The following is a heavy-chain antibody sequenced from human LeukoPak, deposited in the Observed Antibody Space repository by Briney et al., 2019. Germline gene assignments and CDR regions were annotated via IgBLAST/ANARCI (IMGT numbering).Heavy chain of an antibody. J-gene: IGHJ4*02. CDR3: ARAASPYYYGSGSYYSRFDY. CDR2: TYYRAKWYT. V-gene: IGHV6-1*01. Sequence: SQTLSLTCDISGDSVSSNSAAWNWIRQSPSRCLEWLVRTYYRAKWYTDYAVSVKSRISIHPDPSQNQFSLQLNSVTPEDTAVYYCARAASPYYYGSGSYYSRFDYWGQGTLVTVSS. CDR1: GDSVSSNSAA. D-gene: IGHD3-10*01.